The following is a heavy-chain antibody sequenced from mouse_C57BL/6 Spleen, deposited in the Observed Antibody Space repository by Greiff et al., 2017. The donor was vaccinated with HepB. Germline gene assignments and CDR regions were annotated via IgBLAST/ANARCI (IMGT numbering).Heavy chain of an antibody. CDR2: IYPGDGDT. V-gene: IGHV1-82*01. D-gene: IGHD1-1*01. J-gene: IGHJ2*01. Sequence: VQLQQSGPELVKPGASVKISCKASGYAFSSSWMNWVKQRPGKGLEWIGRIYPGDGDTNYNGKFKGKATLTADKSSSTAYMQLSSLTSEDSAVYFCAREGIRITTVVALDYWGQGTTLTVSS. CDR1: GYAFSSSW. CDR3: AREGIRITTVVALDY.